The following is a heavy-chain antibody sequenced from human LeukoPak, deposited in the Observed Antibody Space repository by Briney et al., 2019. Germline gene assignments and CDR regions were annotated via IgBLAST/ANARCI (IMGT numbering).Heavy chain of an antibody. Sequence: GGSLRLSCGTSGFMFSTYAVSWVRQAPGKGLEWVSAISGSGGSTYYADSVKGRFTISRDNSKNTLYLQMNSLRAEDTAVYYCAKDPSSSWKNWFDPWGQGTLVTVSS. CDR1: GFMFSTYA. V-gene: IGHV3-23*01. D-gene: IGHD6-13*01. CDR2: ISGSGGST. J-gene: IGHJ5*02. CDR3: AKDPSSSWKNWFDP.